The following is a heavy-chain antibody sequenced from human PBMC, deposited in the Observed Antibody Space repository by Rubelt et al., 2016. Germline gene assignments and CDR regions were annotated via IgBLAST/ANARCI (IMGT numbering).Heavy chain of an antibody. V-gene: IGHV4-34*01. D-gene: IGHD2-8*02. J-gene: IGHJ5*02. Sequence: QVQLQQWGAGLLKPSETLSLTCAVYGGSFSGYYWSWIRQPPGKGLEWIGEINHSGSANYNPSLKTRVTISVDTSKNQLSLKWRSVTAADTAVDYCARHQSCGGGVCSTGRWFDPWGQGTLVTVSS. CDR1: GGSFSGYY. CDR3: ARHQSCGGGVCSTGRWFDP. CDR2: INHSGSA.